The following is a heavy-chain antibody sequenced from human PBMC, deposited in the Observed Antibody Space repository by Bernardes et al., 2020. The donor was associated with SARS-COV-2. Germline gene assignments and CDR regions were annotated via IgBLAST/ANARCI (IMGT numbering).Heavy chain of an antibody. CDR3: AKEDGSGSYKAGYYYHGMDV. V-gene: IGHV3-23*01. Sequence: GGSLRLSCAASGFTFSNYAMSWVRQAPGKGLEWVSSISGTGGTTYYADSVKGRFTISRDNSKNTLYLQMNSLRAEDTAVYYCAKEDGSGSYKAGYYYHGMDVWGQGTTVTVSS. CDR1: GFTFSNYA. CDR2: ISGTGGTT. D-gene: IGHD3-10*01. J-gene: IGHJ6*02.